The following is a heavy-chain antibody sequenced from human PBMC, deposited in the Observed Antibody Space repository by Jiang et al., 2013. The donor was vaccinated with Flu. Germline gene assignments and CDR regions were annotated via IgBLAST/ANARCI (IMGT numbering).Heavy chain of an antibody. V-gene: IGHV4-30-4*08. Sequence: GPGLVKPSQTLSLTCSVSGGSIRSGVYSWSWVRQTPGKGLEWIGYIYYTGTTYYNPSLRSRLAISEDTSKNQFSLNLASVTAADTAVYYCARLSSVGSLYYFDVWGQGTLVTVAS. CDR2: IYYTGTT. CDR1: GGSIRSGVYS. CDR3: ARLSSVGSLYYFDV. J-gene: IGHJ4*02. D-gene: IGHD3-10*01.